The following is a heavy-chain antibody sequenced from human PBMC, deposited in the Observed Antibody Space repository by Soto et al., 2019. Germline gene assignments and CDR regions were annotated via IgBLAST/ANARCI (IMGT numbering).Heavy chain of an antibody. CDR3: AREGSDCSSTSCYSDLYYYYGMDV. CDR1: GFTFSSYW. Sequence: EVQLVESGGGLVQPGGSMRLSCAASGFTFSSYWMSWVRQAPGKGLEWVANIKQDGSEKYYVDSVKGRFTISRDNAKNSLHLQMDSLRAEDTAVYYCAREGSDCSSTSCYSDLYYYYGMDVWGQGTTVTVSS. J-gene: IGHJ6*02. V-gene: IGHV3-7*01. D-gene: IGHD2-2*01. CDR2: IKQDGSEK.